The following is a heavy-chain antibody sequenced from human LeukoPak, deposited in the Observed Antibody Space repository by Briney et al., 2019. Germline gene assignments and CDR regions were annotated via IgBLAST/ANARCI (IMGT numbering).Heavy chain of an antibody. CDR1: GGSISSSDYY. CDR3: ARRPYYDILTGYYNSRMGWFDP. Sequence: KPSETLSLTCTVSGGSISSSDYYWSWIHQPPGKGLEWIGEINHSGSTNYNPSLKGRVTISVDTSKNQFSLKLSSVTAADTAVYYCARRPYYDILTGYYNSRMGWFDPWGQGTLVTVSS. CDR2: INHSGST. D-gene: IGHD3-9*01. J-gene: IGHJ5*02. V-gene: IGHV4-39*07.